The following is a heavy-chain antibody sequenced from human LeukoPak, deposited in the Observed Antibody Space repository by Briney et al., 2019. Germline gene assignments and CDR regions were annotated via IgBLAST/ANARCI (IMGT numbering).Heavy chain of an antibody. CDR2: ISGGGDST. Sequence: GGSLRLSCTASGFSFSNYAMIWVRQAPGKGLEWVSAISGGGDSTDYADSVKGRFTISRDNSKNTLYLQVDSLRAEDTAVYFCVKAHGGYYYDSSGDYWGQGALVTVSS. CDR1: GFSFSNYA. D-gene: IGHD3-22*01. V-gene: IGHV3-23*01. CDR3: VKAHGGYYYDSSGDY. J-gene: IGHJ4*02.